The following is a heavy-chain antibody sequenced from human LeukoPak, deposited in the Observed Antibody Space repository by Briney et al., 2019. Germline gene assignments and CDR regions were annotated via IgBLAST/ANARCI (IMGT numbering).Heavy chain of an antibody. V-gene: IGHV4-39*07. Sequence: SETLSLTCTVSGGSISSSSYYWGWIRQPPGKGLEWIGTIYYSGSTYYNPSLKSRVTISVDTSKNQFSLKVSSVTAADTAVYYCATDRSGWSDHYYYMDVWGKGTTVTVSS. J-gene: IGHJ6*03. CDR1: GGSISSSSYY. CDR2: IYYSGST. D-gene: IGHD6-19*01. CDR3: ATDRSGWSDHYYYMDV.